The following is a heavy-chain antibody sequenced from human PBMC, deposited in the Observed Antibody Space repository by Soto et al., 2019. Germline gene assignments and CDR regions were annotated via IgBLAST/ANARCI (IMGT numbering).Heavy chain of an antibody. V-gene: IGHV1-69*06. CDR2: IIPIFGTA. Sequence: SVKVSCNALGGSFSSYAIIWVRRAPGQGLEWMGGIIPIFGTANYAQKFQGRVTITADNSPSTAYMELSSLRSEDTAVYYCARDSPHKGGPGSSRPPFDAFDIWGQGTMVTVSS. J-gene: IGHJ3*02. CDR1: GGSFSSYA. D-gene: IGHD3-10*01. CDR3: ARDSPHKGGPGSSRPPFDAFDI.